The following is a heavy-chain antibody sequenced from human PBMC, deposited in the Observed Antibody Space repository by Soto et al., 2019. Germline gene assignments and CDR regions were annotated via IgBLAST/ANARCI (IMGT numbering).Heavy chain of an antibody. J-gene: IGHJ6*02. CDR1: GDCVSSNSAA. D-gene: IGHD2-2*02. CDR3: ARGRDIVVVPAAIDGWDV. Sequence: SQTLSLTCVISGDCVSSNSAAWNWIRQSPSRGLEWLGRTYYRSKWYNDYAVSVKSRITINPDTSKNQFSLQLSSVTAADTAVYYCARGRDIVVVPAAIDGWDVWGQGTTVTVSS. V-gene: IGHV6-1*01. CDR2: TYYRSKWYN.